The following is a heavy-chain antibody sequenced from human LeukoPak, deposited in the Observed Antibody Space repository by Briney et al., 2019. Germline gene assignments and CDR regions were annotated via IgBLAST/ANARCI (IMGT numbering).Heavy chain of an antibody. CDR3: ARSGYSSSFATDY. CDR2: ISSSSSYI. CDR1: GFTFSSYS. Sequence: TPGGSLRLSCAASGFTFSSYSMNWVRQAPGKGLEWVSSISSSSSYIYYADSVKGRFTISRDNAKNSLYLQMNSLRAEDTAVYYCARSGYSSSFATDYWGQGTLVTVSS. D-gene: IGHD6-13*01. V-gene: IGHV3-21*01. J-gene: IGHJ4*02.